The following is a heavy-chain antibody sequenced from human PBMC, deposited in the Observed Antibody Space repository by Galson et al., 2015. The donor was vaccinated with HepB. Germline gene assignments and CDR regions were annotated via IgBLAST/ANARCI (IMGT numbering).Heavy chain of an antibody. CDR2: IIPIFGTA. D-gene: IGHD2-2*01. Sequence: SVKVSCKASGGTFSSYAISWVRQAPGQGLEWMGGIIPIFGTANYAQKFQGRVTITADESTSTAYMELSSLRSEDTAVYYCARGSFDIVVVPAADYYYYGMDVWGQGTTVTVSS. V-gene: IGHV1-69*13. CDR1: GGTFSSYA. CDR3: ARGSFDIVVVPAADYYYYGMDV. J-gene: IGHJ6*02.